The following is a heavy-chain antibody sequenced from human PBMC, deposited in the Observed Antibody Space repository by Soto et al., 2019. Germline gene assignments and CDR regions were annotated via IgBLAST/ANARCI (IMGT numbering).Heavy chain of an antibody. CDR3: AKVSGSSWYHGFDY. CDR1: GFTFSSDA. Sequence: AGSLRLSCAASGFTFSSDAMSWVPHTPGKGLAWVSAISGSGGSTSCADSVKGRCTISRGDSNNTLYLQMNSLRAEDTAVYSCAKVSGSSWYHGFDYCGQLTMVTVSS. V-gene: IGHV3-23*01. CDR2: ISGSGGST. D-gene: IGHD6-13*01. J-gene: IGHJ4*02.